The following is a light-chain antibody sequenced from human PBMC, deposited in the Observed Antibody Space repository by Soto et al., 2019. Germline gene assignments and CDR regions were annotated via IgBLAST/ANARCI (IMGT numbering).Light chain of an antibody. CDR2: NNN. Sequence: QSVLTQPPSASGTPGQRVTISCSGSSSNIGSHVVYWYQQLEGTAPKLLMYNNNPRPSGVPDRCSGPNSGTSAAWAIRGFQYWDEVDYYCAPWDDSRDGWWFGEGTKLTVL. CDR3: APWDDSRDGWW. J-gene: IGLJ3*02. V-gene: IGLV1-44*01. CDR1: SSNIGSHV.